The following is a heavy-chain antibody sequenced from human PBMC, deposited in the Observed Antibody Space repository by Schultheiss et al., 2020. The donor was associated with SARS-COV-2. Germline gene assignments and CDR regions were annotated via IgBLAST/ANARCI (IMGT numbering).Heavy chain of an antibody. V-gene: IGHV3-33*08. Sequence: GESLKISCAASGFTFSSYGMHWVRQAPGKGLEWVAVIWYDGSNKYYADSLKGRFTISRDSSENTLYLQMNSLRVEDTAVYYCARDGGDYGWWPDYWGRGTLVTVSS. CDR2: IWYDGSNK. J-gene: IGHJ4*02. D-gene: IGHD2-8*02. CDR3: ARDGGDYGWWPDY. CDR1: GFTFSSYG.